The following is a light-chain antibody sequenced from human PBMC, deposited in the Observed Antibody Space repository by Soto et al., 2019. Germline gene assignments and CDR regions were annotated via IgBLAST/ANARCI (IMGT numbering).Light chain of an antibody. CDR3: LQHNSYPLT. CDR1: PDIRND. Sequence: DIQMTQSPSSLSASLGDGVTITCRASPDIRNDLGWYQQKPGKAPKRLIDAGSSLHSGVPSRFSGSGSGTEFTFTSSSLQPEDFATYYCLQHNSYPLTFGGGTKVDIK. J-gene: IGKJ4*01. CDR2: AGS. V-gene: IGKV1-17*01.